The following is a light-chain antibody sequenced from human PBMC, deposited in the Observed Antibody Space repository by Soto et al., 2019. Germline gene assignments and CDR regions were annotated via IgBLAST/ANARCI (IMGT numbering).Light chain of an antibody. V-gene: IGKV3-15*01. CDR3: QQYNNWART. CDR2: SAS. J-gene: IGKJ1*01. Sequence: EMVMTQSPATLSVSPGERATLSCRASQSVSNNLAWYQQKPGQAPRLLMYSASTRATGIPARFSGSGSGTEFTLTISSLQSADFAVYFCQQYNNWARTFGQGTKVEVK. CDR1: QSVSNN.